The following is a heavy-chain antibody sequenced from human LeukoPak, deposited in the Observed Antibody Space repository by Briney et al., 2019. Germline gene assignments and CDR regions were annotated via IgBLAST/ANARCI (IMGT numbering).Heavy chain of an antibody. D-gene: IGHD1-7*01. Sequence: ASVKVFCKASGYTFTGYYMQWVRQAPGQGLEWMGWINPNSGRTNYAQKFQGRVTMTRDKSINTAYMELSSLRSDDTAVYYCSRENYYYEYWGQGTLVTVSS. CDR1: GYTFTGYY. J-gene: IGHJ4*02. V-gene: IGHV1-2*02. CDR2: INPNSGRT. CDR3: SRENYYYEY.